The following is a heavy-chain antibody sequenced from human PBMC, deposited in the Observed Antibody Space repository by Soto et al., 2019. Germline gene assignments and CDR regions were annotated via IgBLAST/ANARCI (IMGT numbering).Heavy chain of an antibody. J-gene: IGHJ4*02. V-gene: IGHV2-5*02. CDR2: IYWDDDK. CDR1: GFPLSTNGVG. CDR3: ARRRAAARPYYFDY. D-gene: IGHD6-13*01. Sequence: SGPTLVNPTQTLTLTCTYSGFPLSTNGVGVGWIRQPPGKALEWLALIYWDDDKRYSPSLNSRLTITKDTSKNQVVLTMTNVDPVDTATYYCARRRAAARPYYFDYWGPGTLVTVSS.